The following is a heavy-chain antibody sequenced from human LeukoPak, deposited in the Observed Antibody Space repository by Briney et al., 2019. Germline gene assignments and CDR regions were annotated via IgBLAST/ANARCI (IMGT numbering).Heavy chain of an antibody. CDR3: AGQAIAARPSWFDP. Sequence: SETLSLTCAVSGYSISSGYYWGWTRQPPGKGLEWIGSTYHSGSTYYNPSLKSRVTISVDTSKNQFSLKLSSVTAADTAVYYCAGQAIAARPSWFDPWGQGTLVTVSS. V-gene: IGHV4-38-2*01. CDR1: GYSISSGYY. CDR2: TYHSGST. J-gene: IGHJ5*02. D-gene: IGHD6-6*01.